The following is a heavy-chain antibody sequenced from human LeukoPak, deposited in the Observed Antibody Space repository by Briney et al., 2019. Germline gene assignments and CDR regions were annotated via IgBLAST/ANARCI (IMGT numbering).Heavy chain of an antibody. Sequence: SETLSLTCTVSGGSISTSSYYWGWVRQPPGKGLEWIGEINHSGSTNYNPSLKSRVTISVDTSKNQFSLKLSSVTAADTAVYYCARRSGAAAALRYWGQGTLVTVSS. CDR3: ARRSGAAAALRY. D-gene: IGHD6-13*01. J-gene: IGHJ4*02. V-gene: IGHV4-39*07. CDR2: INHSGST. CDR1: GGSISTSSYY.